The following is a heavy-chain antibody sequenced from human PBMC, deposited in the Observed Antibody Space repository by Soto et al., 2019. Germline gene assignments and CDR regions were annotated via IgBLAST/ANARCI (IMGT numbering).Heavy chain of an antibody. CDR1: GFTVSSNY. D-gene: IGHD3-22*01. CDR3: ARDRVESGYPEYFQH. CDR2: IYSGGST. J-gene: IGHJ1*01. V-gene: IGHV3-53*01. Sequence: EVQLVESGGGLIQPGGSLRLSCAASGFTVSSNYMSWVRQAPGKGLEWVSVIYSGGSTYYADSVKGRFTISRDNSKNTLYLQMISLRAEVTAVYYCARDRVESGYPEYFQHWRQGTLVTVSS.